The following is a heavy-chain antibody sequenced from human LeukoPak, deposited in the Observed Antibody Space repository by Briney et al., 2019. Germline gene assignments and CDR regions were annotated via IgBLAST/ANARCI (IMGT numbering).Heavy chain of an antibody. Sequence: PGGSLRLSCAASGFTFSNYWMSWVRQAPGKGLEWVANIKQDGSEKYYVDSVKGRFTISRGNDKNSLYLQMNSLRAEDAAVYYCASGRQLGYWGQGTLVTVSS. J-gene: IGHJ4*02. D-gene: IGHD6-13*01. CDR1: GFTFSNYW. V-gene: IGHV3-7*01. CDR3: ASGRQLGY. CDR2: IKQDGSEK.